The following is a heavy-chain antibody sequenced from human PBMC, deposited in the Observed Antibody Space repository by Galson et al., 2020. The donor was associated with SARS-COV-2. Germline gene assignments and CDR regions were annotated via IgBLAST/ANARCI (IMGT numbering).Heavy chain of an antibody. D-gene: IGHD1-26*01. J-gene: IGHJ4*02. Sequence: SETLSLTCAVYGGYFSGYYWSWIRQPPGKGLEWIGEINHSGSTNYNPSLKSRVTISVDTSKNQFSLKLSSVTAADTAVYYCARARGRVAAVGYWGQGTLVTVSS. CDR1: GGYFSGYY. CDR2: INHSGST. CDR3: ARARGRVAAVGY. V-gene: IGHV4-34*01.